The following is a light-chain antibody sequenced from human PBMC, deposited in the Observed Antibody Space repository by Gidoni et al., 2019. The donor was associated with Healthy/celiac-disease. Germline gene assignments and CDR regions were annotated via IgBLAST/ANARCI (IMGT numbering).Light chain of an antibody. CDR3: NARDSSGNHLV. CDR1: SLRSYY. J-gene: IGLJ2*01. CDR2: GKN. Sequence: SSELTQDPAVSVALGQTVRIPCPGDSLRSYYASWYQQKPGQAPVLVIYGKNNRPSGIPDRFSGSSSGNTASLTITGAQAEEEADYYCNARDSSGNHLVFGGGTKLTVL. V-gene: IGLV3-19*01.